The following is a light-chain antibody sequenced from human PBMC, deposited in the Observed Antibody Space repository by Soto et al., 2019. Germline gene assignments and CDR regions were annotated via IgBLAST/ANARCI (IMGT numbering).Light chain of an antibody. CDR3: QQYNNWPLT. CDR1: QSVSSSY. J-gene: IGKJ4*01. CDR2: DAS. V-gene: IGKV3-15*01. Sequence: ERVMTQSPATLSVSPGERATLSCRASQSVSSSYLAWYQQKPGQAPRLLISDASTRATGIPARFTGSGSGTQFTLTVSSLQSEDFAVYYCQQYNNWPLTFGGGTKVDIK.